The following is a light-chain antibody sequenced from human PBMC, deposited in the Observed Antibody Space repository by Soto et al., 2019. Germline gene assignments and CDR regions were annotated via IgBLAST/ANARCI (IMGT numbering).Light chain of an antibody. CDR1: SSNIGAGYD. CDR2: AYN. J-gene: IGLJ2*01. CDR3: QSYDSSLSGLL. Sequence: QPVLTQPPSVSGAPGQRVTISCTGSSSNIGAGYDVHWYQQVPGTAPKLLIFAYNSRPSGVPDRFSGSKSATSASLAITGLQAEDEADYYCQSYDSSLSGLLFGGGTKLTVL. V-gene: IGLV1-40*01.